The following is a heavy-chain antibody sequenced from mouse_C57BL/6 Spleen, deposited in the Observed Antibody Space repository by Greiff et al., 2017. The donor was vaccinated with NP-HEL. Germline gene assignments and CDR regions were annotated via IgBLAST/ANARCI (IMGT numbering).Heavy chain of an antibody. J-gene: IGHJ2*01. V-gene: IGHV1-64*01. Sequence: VKLQQPGAELVKPGASVKLSCKASGYTFTSYWMHWVKQRPGQGLEWIGMIHPNSGSTNYNEKFKSKATLTVDKSSSTAYMQLSSLTSEDSAVYYCARRDTTVVSFDYWGQGTTLTVSS. CDR3: ARRDTTVVSFDY. CDR2: IHPNSGST. D-gene: IGHD1-1*01. CDR1: GYTFTSYW.